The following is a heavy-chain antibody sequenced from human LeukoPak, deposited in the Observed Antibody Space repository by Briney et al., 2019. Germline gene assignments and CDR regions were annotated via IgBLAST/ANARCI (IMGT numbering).Heavy chain of an antibody. D-gene: IGHD3-22*01. CDR2: IYSGGGT. CDR3: APVIDNSGSLGF. Sequence: GGSLRLSCAASGFTVSNTYMSWVRQAPGKGLEWVSLIYSGGGTYSADSVKGRFTISRDISKNTLYLQMNSLRAEDTAVYYCAPVIDNSGSLGFWGQGTLVTVSS. V-gene: IGHV3-53*01. J-gene: IGHJ4*02. CDR1: GFTVSNTY.